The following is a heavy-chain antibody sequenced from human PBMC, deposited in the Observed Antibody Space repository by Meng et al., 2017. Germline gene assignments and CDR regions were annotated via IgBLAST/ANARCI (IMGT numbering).Heavy chain of an antibody. D-gene: IGHD5-24*01. CDR2: ISSSSSYI. J-gene: IGHJ4*02. CDR3: ARAKGRDGYNLG. V-gene: IGHV3-21*01. Sequence: GESLKISCAASGFTFSSYSMNWVRQAPGKGLEWVSSISSSSSYIYYADSVKGRFTISRDNAKNSLYLQMNSLRAEDTAVYYCARAKGRDGYNLGWGQGTLVTVSS. CDR1: GFTFSSYS.